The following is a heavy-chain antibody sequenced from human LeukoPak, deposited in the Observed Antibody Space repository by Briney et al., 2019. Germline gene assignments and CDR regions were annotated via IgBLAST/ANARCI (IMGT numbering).Heavy chain of an antibody. V-gene: IGHV4-4*02. J-gene: IGHJ3*01. D-gene: IGHD3-10*01. Sequence: PSVTLSLTCSVSGDSITSRNWWTWVRQTPEKGLEWIGEIFHTGSTNYNPSVEGRVTISIDKSKNQFSLMLTSVTAADTALYYCARGMWFDTLFSAFDVWGQGTMVSVSS. CDR2: IFHTGST. CDR1: GDSITSRNW. CDR3: ARGMWFDTLFSAFDV.